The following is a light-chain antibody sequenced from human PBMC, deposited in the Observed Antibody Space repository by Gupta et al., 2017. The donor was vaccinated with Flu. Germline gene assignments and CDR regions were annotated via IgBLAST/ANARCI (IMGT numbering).Light chain of an antibody. J-gene: IGLJ3*02. V-gene: IGLV7-43*01. CDR3: LLYTGGGCV. Sequence: QTVVTPEPSLTVSPGRTVTPTFASSTGTVTSGFYPNWFPQKPAHAPMSLIYSTSNKHSWTPSRFSGSLLGGTAAPTLARVQPEDDANYFCLLYTGGGCVFGGGTKLTVL. CDR2: STS. CDR1: TGTVTSGFY.